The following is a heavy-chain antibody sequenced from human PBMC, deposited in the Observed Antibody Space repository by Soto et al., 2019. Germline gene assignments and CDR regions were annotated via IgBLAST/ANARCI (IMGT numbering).Heavy chain of an antibody. J-gene: IGHJ5*02. CDR2: IIPIFGTA. CDR1: GGTFSSYA. D-gene: IGHD3-3*01. V-gene: IGHV1-69*13. Sequence: ASVKVSCKASGGTFSSYAISWVRQAPGQGLEWMEGIIPIFGTANYAQKFQGRVTITADESTSTAYMELSSLRSEDTAVYYCARDGREYYDFWSGSLGFDPWG. CDR3: ARDGREYYDFWSGSLGFDP.